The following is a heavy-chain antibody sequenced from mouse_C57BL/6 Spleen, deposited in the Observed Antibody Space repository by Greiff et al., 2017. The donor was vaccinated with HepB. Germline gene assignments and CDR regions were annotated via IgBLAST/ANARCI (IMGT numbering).Heavy chain of an antibody. CDR3: ASHYYGSSSYYSAMDY. J-gene: IGHJ4*01. CDR1: GFTFSSYG. CDR2: ISSGGSYT. V-gene: IGHV5-6*02. Sequence: EVMLVESGGDLVKPGGSLKLSCAASGFTFSSYGMSWVRQTPDKRLEWVATISSGGSYTYYPDSVKGRFTISRDNAKNTLYLQMSSLKSEDTAMYYCASHYYGSSSYYSAMDYWGQGTSVTVSS. D-gene: IGHD1-1*01.